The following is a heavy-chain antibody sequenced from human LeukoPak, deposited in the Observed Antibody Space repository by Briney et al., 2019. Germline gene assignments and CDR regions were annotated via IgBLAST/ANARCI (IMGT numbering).Heavy chain of an antibody. J-gene: IGHJ4*02. CDR3: AHRNPQSMAYYFDY. CDR2: IYWDDVK. CDR1: GFSLSTSAVG. V-gene: IGHV2-5*02. D-gene: IGHD2/OR15-2a*01. Sequence: SGPTLVNPTQTLTLTCTFSGFSLSTSAVGVGWIRQPPGKALEWLALIYWDDVKRYSPSLKSRLTITKDTSKNQVVLAMSNMDPVDTATYYCAHRNPQSMAYYFDYWGQGTLVTVSS.